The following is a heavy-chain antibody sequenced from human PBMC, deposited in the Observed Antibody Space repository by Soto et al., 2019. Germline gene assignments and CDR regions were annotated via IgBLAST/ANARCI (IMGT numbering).Heavy chain of an antibody. Sequence: GGSLRLSCAASGFTFGSYSMSWVRQAPGKGLEWVSAISGSGGSTYYADSVKGRFTISRDNSKNTLYLQMNSLRAEDTAVYYCAKDVMSGWACYFDYWGQGTLVTV. D-gene: IGHD6-19*01. CDR2: ISGSGGST. V-gene: IGHV3-23*01. CDR3: AKDVMSGWACYFDY. CDR1: GFTFGSYS. J-gene: IGHJ4*02.